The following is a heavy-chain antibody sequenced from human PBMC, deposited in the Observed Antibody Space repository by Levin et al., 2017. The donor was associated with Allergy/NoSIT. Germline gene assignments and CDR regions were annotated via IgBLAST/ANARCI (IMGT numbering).Heavy chain of an antibody. CDR3: ARDRRYSSIWYHIDY. CDR1: GGSVSSDSYY. V-gene: IGHV4-61*01. D-gene: IGHD6-13*01. Sequence: SQTLSLTCTVSGGSVSSDSYYWSWIRQSPGKGLEWIGYIYYSGSTNYNPSLKSRVPISADTSKNQFSRKLSSLTAADTAGYYCARDRRYSSIWYHIDYWGQVT. J-gene: IGHJ4*02. CDR2: IYYSGST.